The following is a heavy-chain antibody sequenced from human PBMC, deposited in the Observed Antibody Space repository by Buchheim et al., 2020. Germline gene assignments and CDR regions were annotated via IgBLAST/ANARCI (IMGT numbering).Heavy chain of an antibody. Sequence: QVQLQESGPGLVKPSGTLSLTCAVSGGSISSSNWWSWVRQPPGKGLEWIGEIYHSGSTHSNPSLKSPLTLSVDKSKNQFSLKLSSVTAADTAVYYCARTYCSSTSCRLSDQNPIDYWGQGTL. D-gene: IGHD2-2*01. CDR3: ARTYCSSTSCRLSDQNPIDY. CDR2: IYHSGST. V-gene: IGHV4-4*02. J-gene: IGHJ4*02. CDR1: GGSISSSNW.